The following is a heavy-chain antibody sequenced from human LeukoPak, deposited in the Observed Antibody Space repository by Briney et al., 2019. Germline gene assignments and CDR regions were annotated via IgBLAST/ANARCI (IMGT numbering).Heavy chain of an antibody. V-gene: IGHV3-48*04. CDR1: GFTFSSYS. D-gene: IGHD6-13*01. Sequence: GGSLRLSCAASGFTFSSYSMNWVRQAPGKGLEWVSYISSSSSTIYYADSVKGRFTISRDNAKNSLYLQMNSLRAEDTAVYYCAREMLAAAGNYYYYGMDVWGQGTTVTVSS. CDR2: ISSSSSTI. CDR3: AREMLAAAGNYYYYGMDV. J-gene: IGHJ6*02.